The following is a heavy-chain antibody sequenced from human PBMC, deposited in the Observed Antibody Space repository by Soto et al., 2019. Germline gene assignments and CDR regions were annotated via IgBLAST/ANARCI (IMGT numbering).Heavy chain of an antibody. V-gene: IGHV1-2*02. CDR3: ATGAVSATAMGDF. Sequence: SVKVSCNASGYTFSAYHMPWVRQAPVQGLEYMGWINPDSGGTHYAQKFQGRVSMTRDTSISTAYMELSRLRPDDTAVYYCATGAVSATAMGDFWGQGTLVTVSS. J-gene: IGHJ4*01. CDR2: INPDSGGT. CDR1: GYTFSAYH. D-gene: IGHD2-2*01.